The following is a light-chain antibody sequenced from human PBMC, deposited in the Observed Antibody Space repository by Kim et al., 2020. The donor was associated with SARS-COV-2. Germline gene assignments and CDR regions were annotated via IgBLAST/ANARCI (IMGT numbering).Light chain of an antibody. Sequence: DIQMTQSPSTLSASVGDRVTITCRASQSVSSWLAWYQQKPGKAPKLLIYKASTLEGGVPSMFSGRGSGTEFTLTINSLQPDDFATYSCQQYDSHPYTFGQGTKLEIK. CDR1: QSVSSW. CDR2: KAS. CDR3: QQYDSHPYT. V-gene: IGKV1-5*03. J-gene: IGKJ2*01.